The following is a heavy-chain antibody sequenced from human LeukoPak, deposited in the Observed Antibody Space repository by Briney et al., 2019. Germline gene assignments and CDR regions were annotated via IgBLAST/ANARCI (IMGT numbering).Heavy chain of an antibody. J-gene: IGHJ4*02. CDR3: AKDQMYSGSPFDY. Sequence: PGGSLSLSCAASGFTFSSYGMHWVRQAPGKGLEWVAVISYDGSNKYYADSVKGRFTISRDNSKNTLYLQMNSLRAEDTAVYYCAKDQMYSGSPFDYWGQGTLVTVSS. V-gene: IGHV3-30*18. D-gene: IGHD1-26*01. CDR1: GFTFSSYG. CDR2: ISYDGSNK.